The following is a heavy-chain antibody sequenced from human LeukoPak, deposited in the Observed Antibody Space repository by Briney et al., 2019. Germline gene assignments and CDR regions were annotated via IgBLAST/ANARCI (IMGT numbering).Heavy chain of an antibody. CDR3: ARLDLKYCSSTSCYTRGAYNWFDP. CDR2: IYYSGST. CDR1: GFTFSTYD. J-gene: IGHJ5*02. Sequence: PGGSLRLSCAASGFTFSTYDMTWVRQPPGKGLEWIGSIYYSGSTYYNPSLKSRVTISVDTSKNQFSLKLSSVTAADTAVYYCARLDLKYCSSTSCYTRGAYNWFDPWGQGTLVTVSS. D-gene: IGHD2-2*02. V-gene: IGHV4-39*01.